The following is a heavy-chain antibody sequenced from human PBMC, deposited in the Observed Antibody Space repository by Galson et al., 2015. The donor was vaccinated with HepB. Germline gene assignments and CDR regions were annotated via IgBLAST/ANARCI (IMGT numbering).Heavy chain of an antibody. J-gene: IGHJ5*02. D-gene: IGHD3-9*01. CDR3: ARDVGRYFDWYGWFDP. Sequence: SVKVSCKASGYTFTSYAMHWVRQAPGQRLEWMGWINAGNGNTKYSQKFQGRVTITRDTSASTAYMELSSLRSEDTAVYYCARDVGRYFDWYGWFDPWGQGTLVTVSS. CDR2: INAGNGNT. V-gene: IGHV1-3*01. CDR1: GYTFTSYA.